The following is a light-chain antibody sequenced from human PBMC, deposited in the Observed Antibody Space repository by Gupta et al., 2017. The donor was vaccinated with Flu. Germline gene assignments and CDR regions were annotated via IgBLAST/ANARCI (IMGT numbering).Light chain of an antibody. CDR1: NSDIGAY. V-gene: IGLV2-14*01. CDR3: HSYTGGTTPWV. J-gene: IGLJ2*01. CDR2: EVN. Sequence: QSALTQTAPVSRSPGQSITISCTGSNSDIGAYVSWYQHHPGRVPKLMIYEVNNRPSGISNRFAGSKSGNTASLTISGLQAEDEADYYCHSYTGGTTPWVFGGGTKLTVL.